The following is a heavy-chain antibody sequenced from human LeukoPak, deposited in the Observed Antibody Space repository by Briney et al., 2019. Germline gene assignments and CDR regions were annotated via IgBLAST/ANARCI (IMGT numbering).Heavy chain of an antibody. CDR1: GYSFTSYW. Sequence: GESLKISCKGSGYSFTSYWISWVRQMPGRGLEWMGRIDPSDSYTNYSPSFQGHVTISADKSISTAYLQWSSLKASDTAMYYCAWGSGGDFDCWGQGTLVTVSS. J-gene: IGHJ4*02. CDR3: AWGSGGDFDC. D-gene: IGHD3-10*01. CDR2: IDPSDSYT. V-gene: IGHV5-10-1*01.